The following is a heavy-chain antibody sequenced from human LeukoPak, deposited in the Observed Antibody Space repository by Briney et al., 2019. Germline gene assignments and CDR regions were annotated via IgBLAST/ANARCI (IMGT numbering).Heavy chain of an antibody. CDR1: GLTFSSYA. V-gene: IGHV3-23*01. Sequence: GGSLRLSCAASGLTFSSYAMSWVRQAPGKGLEWVSAMSGSGGSTYYADSVKGRFTISRDNSKNTLYLQMNSLRPEDTAVYYCAKIDYYGSGSYYRHFDYWGQGTLATVSS. CDR2: MSGSGGST. CDR3: AKIDYYGSGSYYRHFDY. D-gene: IGHD3-10*01. J-gene: IGHJ4*02.